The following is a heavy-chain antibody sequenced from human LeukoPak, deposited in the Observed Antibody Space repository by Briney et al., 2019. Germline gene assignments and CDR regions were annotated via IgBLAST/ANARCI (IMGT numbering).Heavy chain of an antibody. V-gene: IGHV3-21*04. CDR3: ARSLDHYYDSSGYYPFDY. J-gene: IGHJ4*02. CDR1: GFTFSSYN. D-gene: IGHD3-22*01. CDR2: IGSSTSFI. Sequence: GGSLRLSCAASGFTFSSYNMNWVRQAPGKGLEWVSSIGSSTSFIYYADSVKGRFTISRDNAKNSLYLQMNSLRADDTAVYYCARSLDHYYDSSGYYPFDYWGQGTLVTVSS.